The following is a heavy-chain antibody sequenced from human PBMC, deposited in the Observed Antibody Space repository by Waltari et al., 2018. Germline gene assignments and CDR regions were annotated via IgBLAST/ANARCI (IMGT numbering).Heavy chain of an antibody. Sequence: QLQLQESGPGLVKPSGTLSLTCAVSGDSMSTNYWWSWVRQPPGKGLEWIGQVRHSGRSNYNPSFASRVTVSLDTYNNQFSLEVTSATAADTAIYYCARDRGRGLYLDSWGPGILVTVS. D-gene: IGHD2-15*01. CDR2: VRHSGRS. CDR3: ARDRGRGLYLDS. J-gene: IGHJ4*02. CDR1: GDSMSTNYW. V-gene: IGHV4-4*02.